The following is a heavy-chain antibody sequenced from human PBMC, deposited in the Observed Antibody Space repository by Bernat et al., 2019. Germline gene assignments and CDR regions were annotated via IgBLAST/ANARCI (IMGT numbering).Heavy chain of an antibody. Sequence: QITLKESGPTLVKPTQTLTLTCTFSGFSLSTSGVGVGWIRQPPGKALEWLALIYRDDDKRYSPSLKSRLTITKDTSKNQVVLTMTNMDPVDTATYYCARIQLWDAFDIWGQGTMVTVSS. V-gene: IGHV2-5*02. J-gene: IGHJ3*02. CDR1: GFSLSTSGVG. CDR2: IYRDDDK. D-gene: IGHD5-18*01. CDR3: ARIQLWDAFDI.